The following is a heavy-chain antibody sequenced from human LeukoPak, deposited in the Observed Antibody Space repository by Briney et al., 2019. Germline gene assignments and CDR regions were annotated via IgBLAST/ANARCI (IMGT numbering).Heavy chain of an antibody. CDR2: MNPNSGNT. J-gene: IGHJ4*02. Sequence: ASVKVSCKASGYTFTSYDINWVRQATGQGLEWMGWMNPNSGNTGYAQKFQGRVTMTRNTSISTAYMELSSLRSEDTAVYYCAGGPGSGSYDSFSPLDYWGQGTLVTVSS. V-gene: IGHV1-8*01. D-gene: IGHD3-10*01. CDR3: AGGPGSGSYDSFSPLDY. CDR1: GYTFTSYD.